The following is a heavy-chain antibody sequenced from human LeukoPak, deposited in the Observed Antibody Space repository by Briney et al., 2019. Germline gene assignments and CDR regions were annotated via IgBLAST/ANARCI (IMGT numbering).Heavy chain of an antibody. CDR1: GFSLSGYW. D-gene: IGHD2-15*01. CDR2: NNGDGSTT. V-gene: IGHV3-74*01. J-gene: IGHJ5*02. CDR3: ARDPRNVGLAP. Sequence: GGSLRLSRVASGFSLSGYWMYWVRQAPGKGLMYISRNNGDGSTTNYADVVKGRFTMSRDNVKNTLYLQVNSLRVEDTAVYYCARDPRNVGLAPWGQGTLVTVSS.